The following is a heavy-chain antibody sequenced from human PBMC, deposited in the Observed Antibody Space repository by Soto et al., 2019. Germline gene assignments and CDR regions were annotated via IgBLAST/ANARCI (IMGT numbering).Heavy chain of an antibody. D-gene: IGHD3-16*01. Sequence: ASVKVSCKASGYTFTSYDMHWVRQAPGQGLEWMGRISANNGSTSYAQKFQGRVTMTGDTSTSTAYMELSSLRSDDTAVYYCARVHWGDFDYYYYGMDVWGQGTTVTVSS. CDR2: ISANNGST. J-gene: IGHJ6*02. CDR3: ARVHWGDFDYYYYGMDV. CDR1: GYTFTSYD. V-gene: IGHV1-46*01.